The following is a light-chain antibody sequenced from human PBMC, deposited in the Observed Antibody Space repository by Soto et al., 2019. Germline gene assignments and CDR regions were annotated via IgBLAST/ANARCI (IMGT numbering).Light chain of an antibody. CDR2: EGT. CDR1: SSDVGSYNL. V-gene: IGLV2-23*01. J-gene: IGLJ2*01. CDR3: CSYAGSSSYVV. Sequence: QSVLTQPASVSGSPGQSITLSCTGTSSDVGSYNLVSWYQRHPGKAPKLMIYEGTKRPSGVSNRFYGSKSGSTASLTISGLQAEDEADYYGCSYAGSSSYVVFCGGTKLTVL.